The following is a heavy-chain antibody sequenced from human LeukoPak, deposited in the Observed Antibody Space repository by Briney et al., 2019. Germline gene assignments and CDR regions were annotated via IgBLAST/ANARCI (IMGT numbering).Heavy chain of an antibody. CDR2: ISAYNGNT. V-gene: IGHV1-18*01. J-gene: IGHJ5*02. Sequence: ASVKVSCKASGYTFTSYGISWVRQAPGQGLEWMGWISAYNGNTNYAQKLQGRVTMTTDTSTSTAYMELRSLRSDGTAVYYCARVLGHHKDIVVVVAATHWFDPWGQGTLVTVSS. CDR3: ARVLGHHKDIVVVVAATHWFDP. D-gene: IGHD2-15*01. CDR1: GYTFTSYG.